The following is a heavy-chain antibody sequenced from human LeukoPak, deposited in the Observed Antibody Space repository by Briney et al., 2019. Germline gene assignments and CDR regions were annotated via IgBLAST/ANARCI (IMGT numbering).Heavy chain of an antibody. CDR2: IIPIFGTA. CDR1: GGTFSSYA. CDR3: ASDSMVRGVTGY. J-gene: IGHJ4*02. Sequence: ASVNVSCKASGGTFSSYAISWVRQAPGQGLEWMGRIIPIFGTANYAQKFQGRVTITTDESTSTAYMELSSLKSEDTAVYYCASDSMVRGVTGYWGQGTLVTVSS. V-gene: IGHV1-69*05. D-gene: IGHD3-10*01.